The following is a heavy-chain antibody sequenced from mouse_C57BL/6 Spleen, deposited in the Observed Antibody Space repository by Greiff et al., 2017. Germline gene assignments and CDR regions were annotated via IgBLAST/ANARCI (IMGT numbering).Heavy chain of an antibody. D-gene: IGHD3-1*01. CDR1: GYTFISYW. V-gene: IGHV1-69*01. J-gene: IGHJ4*01. Sequence: VQLQQPGPALVLPGPSVKLSCKVSGYTFISYWMHWVKQRPGQGLEWIGEIDPSDSYTNYNQTFKGKSTLTVDKSSSTAYMQLSSLTSEGSAVYYCARSGGFYAMHSWRQGASGPVS. CDR3: ARSGGFYAMHS. CDR2: IDPSDSYT.